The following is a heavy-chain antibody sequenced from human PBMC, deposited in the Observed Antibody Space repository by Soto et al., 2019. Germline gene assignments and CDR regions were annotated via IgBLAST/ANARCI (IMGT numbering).Heavy chain of an antibody. J-gene: IGHJ4*02. V-gene: IGHV3-23*01. CDR1: GFTFSSYA. Sequence: GGSLRLSCAASGFTFSSYAMSWVRQAPGKGLEWVSAISGSGGSTYYAASVKGRFTNSRDNSKNTLYLQMNSLRAEDTAVYYCAKTRDYDYIWGSYHLPYYFDYWGQGTLVTVSS. CDR3: AKTRDYDYIWGSYHLPYYFDY. CDR2: ISGSGGST. D-gene: IGHD3-16*02.